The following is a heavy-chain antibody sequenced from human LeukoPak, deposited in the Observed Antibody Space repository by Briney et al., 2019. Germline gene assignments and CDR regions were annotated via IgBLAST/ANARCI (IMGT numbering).Heavy chain of an antibody. D-gene: IGHD6-13*01. CDR2: INTDGSST. Sequence: GGSLRLSCAASGFTFSSYWMHWVRQAPGKGLVWVSRINTDGSSTSYADSVKGRFTISRDNAKNTLYLQMNSLRAEDTAVYYCSRESGFAATLGLWGQGTLVTVSS. CDR1: GFTFSSYW. J-gene: IGHJ4*02. V-gene: IGHV3-74*01. CDR3: SRESGFAATLGL.